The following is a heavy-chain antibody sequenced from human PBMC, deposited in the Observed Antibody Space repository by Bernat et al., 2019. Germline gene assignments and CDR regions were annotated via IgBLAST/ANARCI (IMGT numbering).Heavy chain of an antibody. V-gene: IGHV3-30*03. CDR2: ISYDGSNK. CDR1: GFTFSSYG. Sequence: QVQLVESGGGVVQPGRSLRLSCAASGFTFSSYGMHWVRQAPGKGLEWVAVISYDGSNKYYADSVKGRFTISRDNSKNTLYLQMNSLRAEDTAVYYCSGECGYDGVYDCWGQGTLVTVSS. D-gene: IGHD5-12*01. CDR3: SGECGYDGVYDC. J-gene: IGHJ4*02.